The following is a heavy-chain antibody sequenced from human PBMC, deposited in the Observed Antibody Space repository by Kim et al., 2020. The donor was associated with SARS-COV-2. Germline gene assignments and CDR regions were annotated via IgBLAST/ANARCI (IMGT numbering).Heavy chain of an antibody. CDR3: TTDAQGADNAFDN. Sequence: GGSLRLSCAASGLTFTNAWMTWVRHAPGKGLDWVGHMKNQIGGGKKDYAAPGKGSFTIARDDYKITVYLQMSSLQNKDTSVYYCTTDAQGADNAFDNWG. CDR2: MKNQIGGGKK. CDR1: GLTFTNAW. J-gene: IGHJ3*02. D-gene: IGHD1-26*01. V-gene: IGHV3-15*01.